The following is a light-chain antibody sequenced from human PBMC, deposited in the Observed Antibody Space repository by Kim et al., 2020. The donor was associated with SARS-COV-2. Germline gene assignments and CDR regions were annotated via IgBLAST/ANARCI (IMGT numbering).Light chain of an antibody. V-gene: IGKV1-39*01. J-gene: IGKJ3*01. Sequence: QMTQSPSSLSASVGDRVTITCRASQRIGTYLIWYQKKPGEAPKLLIYAASSLQSGVPSRFSGSGSGTDFTLTISSLQPEDSATYYCQQSNSVPFTFGPGTKVDIK. CDR1: QRIGTY. CDR2: AAS. CDR3: QQSNSVPFT.